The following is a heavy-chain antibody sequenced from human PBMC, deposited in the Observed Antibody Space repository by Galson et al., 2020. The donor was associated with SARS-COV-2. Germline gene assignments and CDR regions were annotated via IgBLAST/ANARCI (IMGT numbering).Heavy chain of an antibody. CDR1: GGSVSGGSQY. CDR2: TYISGST. CDR3: ASISSWDDYYYGMDA. J-gene: IGHJ6*04. Sequence: SETLSLTCTVSGGSVSGGSQYWSWIRQPAGKGLEWIGRTYISGSTNYNPSLKSRVTISLDTSKNQFSLKVTSVTAAATAVYYCASISSWDDYYYGMDACGKGTAVSVSS. D-gene: IGHD2-2*01. V-gene: IGHV4-61*02.